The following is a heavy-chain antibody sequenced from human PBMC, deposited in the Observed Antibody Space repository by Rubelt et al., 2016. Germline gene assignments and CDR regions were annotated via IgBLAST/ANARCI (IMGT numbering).Heavy chain of an antibody. CDR2: INPNSGGT. CDR1: GYTFTGYY. V-gene: IGHV1-2*02. J-gene: IGHJ4*02. Sequence: QVQLVQSGAEVKKPGASVKVSCKASGYTFTGYYMHWVRQAPGQGLEWMGWINPNSGGTNYAKKFQGRVPMTRDPSISTAYMELSGLGSDDTAVYYCARDLYKGPRWLVAYWGQGTLVTVSS. D-gene: IGHD6-19*01. CDR3: ARDLYKGPRWLVAY.